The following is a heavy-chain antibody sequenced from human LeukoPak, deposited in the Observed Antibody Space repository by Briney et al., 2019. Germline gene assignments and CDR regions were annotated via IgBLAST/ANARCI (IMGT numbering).Heavy chain of an antibody. V-gene: IGHV3-21*01. D-gene: IGHD3-16*01. J-gene: IGHJ5*02. CDR3: ARDWGAYASPPNWFGP. Sequence: GGSLRLSCAASGFSFSTYSMNWVRQAPGKGLEWVSSISISSSYIYYADSVKGRFTISRDNAKNSLSLQMNSLRADDTAVYYCARDWGAYASPPNWFGPWGQGTLVTVSS. CDR1: GFSFSTYS. CDR2: ISISSSYI.